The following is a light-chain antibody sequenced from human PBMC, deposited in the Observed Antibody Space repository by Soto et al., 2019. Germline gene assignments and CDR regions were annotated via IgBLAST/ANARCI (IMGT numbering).Light chain of an antibody. CDR2: LAS. CDR1: QSVLYSSNNKNY. V-gene: IGKV4-1*01. J-gene: IGKJ4*01. Sequence: DIVMTQSPDSLAVSLGERATINCKSSQSVLYSSNNKNYLAWYQQKPGQPPKLLIYLASTRESGVPDRFSCSGSGRAFPPPLTSLAAEDVAVYYCQQYYGTPLTFGGGTKVEIK. CDR3: QQYYGTPLT.